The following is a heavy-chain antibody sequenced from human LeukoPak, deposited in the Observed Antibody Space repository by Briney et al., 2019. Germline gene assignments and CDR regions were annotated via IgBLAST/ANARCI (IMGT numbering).Heavy chain of an antibody. V-gene: IGHV1-46*01. Sequence: ASVKVSCKASGYTFTSYYMHWVRQAPGQGLEWMGIINPSGGSTSYAQKFQGRVTMTRDTSTSTVYMELSSLRSGDTAVYYCARDLDPKDYDSSVYSTWGQGTLVTVSS. D-gene: IGHD3-22*01. CDR2: INPSGGST. J-gene: IGHJ5*02. CDR1: GYTFTSYY. CDR3: ARDLDPKDYDSSVYST.